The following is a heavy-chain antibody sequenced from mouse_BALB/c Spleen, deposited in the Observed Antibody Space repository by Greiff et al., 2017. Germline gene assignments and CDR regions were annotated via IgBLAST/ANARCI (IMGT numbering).Heavy chain of an antibody. D-gene: IGHD4-1*01. J-gene: IGHJ4*01. Sequence: TASGVDFSRYWMSWVRQAPGKGLEWIGEINPDSSTINYTPSLKDKFIISRDNAKNTLYLQMSKVRSEDTALYYCARRSGTRAMDYWGQGTSVTVSS. CDR3: ARRSGTRAMDY. CDR1: GVDFSRYW. V-gene: IGHV4-1*02. CDR2: INPDSSTI.